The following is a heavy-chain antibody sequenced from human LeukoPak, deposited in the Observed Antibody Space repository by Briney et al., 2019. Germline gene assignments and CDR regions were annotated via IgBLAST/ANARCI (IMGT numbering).Heavy chain of an antibody. V-gene: IGHV3-21*01. D-gene: IGHD3-10*01. J-gene: IGHJ3*02. CDR3: ARGLWFGELLWAFDI. Sequence: GGSLRLSCAASGFTFSSYSMNWVRQAPGKGLEWVSSISSGSSYIYYADSVKGRFTISRDNAKNSLYLQMNSLRAEDTAVYYCARGLWFGELLWAFDIWGQGTMVTVSS. CDR1: GFTFSSYS. CDR2: ISSGSSYI.